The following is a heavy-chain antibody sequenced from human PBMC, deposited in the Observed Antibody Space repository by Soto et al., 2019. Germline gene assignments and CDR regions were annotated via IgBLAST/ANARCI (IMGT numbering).Heavy chain of an antibody. D-gene: IGHD5-18*01. V-gene: IGHV5-51*01. CDR3: ARMDTAMAYGMDV. CDR1: GCIFSRYL. J-gene: IGHJ6*02. Sequence: GESLKVFGKGSGCIFSRYLIGWARQMPGKGLEWMGIIYPGDSDTRYSPSFQGQVTISADKSISTAYLQWSSLKASDTAMYYCARMDTAMAYGMDVWGQGTTVTVSS. CDR2: IYPGDSDT.